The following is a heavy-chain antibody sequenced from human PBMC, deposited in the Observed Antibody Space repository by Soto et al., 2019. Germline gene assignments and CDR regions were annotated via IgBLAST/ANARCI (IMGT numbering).Heavy chain of an antibody. Sequence: GGSLRLSCAASGFTFSDFWMHWVRQAPGKGLVWVSRINSDGSTTNYADSVKGRVTISRDNAKKTVFLQMNSLRAEDTAVYYCATLGISDYWGQGTLVTVPS. V-gene: IGHV3-74*01. J-gene: IGHJ4*02. CDR2: INSDGSTT. CDR1: GFTFSDFW. D-gene: IGHD7-27*01. CDR3: ATLGISDY.